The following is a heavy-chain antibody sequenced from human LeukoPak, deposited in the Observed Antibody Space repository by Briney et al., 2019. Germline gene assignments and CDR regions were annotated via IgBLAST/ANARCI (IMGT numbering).Heavy chain of an antibody. Sequence: SRTLSLTCALSGDSVSSNSVTWDWLRQSPSRGLEWLGRTYYRSTWYNDYAVSVRGRITVNPDTSKNPFSLHLNSVTPEDTAVYYCARRLTQYDCFDPWGQGILVTVSS. CDR1: GDSVSSNSVT. CDR2: TYYRSTWYN. CDR3: ARRLTQYDCFDP. V-gene: IGHV6-1*01. J-gene: IGHJ5*02. D-gene: IGHD2-2*01.